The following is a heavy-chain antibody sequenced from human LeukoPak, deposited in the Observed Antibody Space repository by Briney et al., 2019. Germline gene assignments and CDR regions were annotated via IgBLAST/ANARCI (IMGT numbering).Heavy chain of an antibody. CDR2: IYPSGST. CDR3: ARHSPYISGWTPWFDP. D-gene: IGHD6-19*01. J-gene: IGHJ5*02. Sequence: SEALSVTCLDSVGSLHKYCWRWIRQHPGEGLEGIGYIYPSGSTNHNPSLKSRATISVGTSKKQFSLKLSSVTAADTAVYYCARHSPYISGWTPWFDPWGQGSIVSVSS. V-gene: IGHV4-4*09. CDR1: VGSLHKYC.